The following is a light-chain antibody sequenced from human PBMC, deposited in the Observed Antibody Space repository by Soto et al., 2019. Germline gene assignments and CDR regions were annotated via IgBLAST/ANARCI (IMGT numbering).Light chain of an antibody. CDR3: QQYNSNPLT. J-gene: IGKJ4*01. V-gene: IGKV1-5*03. CDR1: QSISSW. Sequence: DIPMTQSPSTLSASVGDRVTITCRASQSISSWLAWYQQKPGKAPNLLIYKASSLESGVPSRFSGSGSGTEFTLTISSLQPDDFATYYCQQYNSNPLTFGGGTKVEIK. CDR2: KAS.